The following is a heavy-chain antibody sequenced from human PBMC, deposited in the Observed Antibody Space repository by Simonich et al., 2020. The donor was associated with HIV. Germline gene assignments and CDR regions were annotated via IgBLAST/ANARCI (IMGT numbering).Heavy chain of an antibody. CDR2: IYYPVST. D-gene: IGHD3-3*01. CDR3: ARLPRSGTTMKAFDI. J-gene: IGHJ3*02. V-gene: IGHV4-39*01. Sequence: QLQLQESGPGLVKPSETLSLTCTVSGGSISSNNYYWGWIRQPPGKGLEWIGIIYYPVSTQYKPSRKSRVTISVDTSKNQFSLKLSSVTAADTAVYYCARLPRSGTTMKAFDIWGQGTMVTVSS. CDR1: GGSISSNNYY.